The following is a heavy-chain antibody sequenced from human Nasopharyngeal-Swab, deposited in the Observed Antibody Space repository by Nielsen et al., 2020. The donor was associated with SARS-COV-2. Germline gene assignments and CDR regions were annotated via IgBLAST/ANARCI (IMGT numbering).Heavy chain of an antibody. J-gene: IGHJ4*02. V-gene: IGHV4-34*01. D-gene: IGHD3-22*01. Sequence: SETLSLTCAVYGGSFSGYYWSWIRQSPGKGLEWIGEISRSGRTHYNPSLNSRVTISLDTPKNQFSLKVTSVTAADTAVYYCARQGVPIRGWFKDYDRTAYEYWGQGTLVTVSS. CDR3: ARQGVPIRGWFKDYDRTAYEY. CDR2: ISRSGRT. CDR1: GGSFSGYY.